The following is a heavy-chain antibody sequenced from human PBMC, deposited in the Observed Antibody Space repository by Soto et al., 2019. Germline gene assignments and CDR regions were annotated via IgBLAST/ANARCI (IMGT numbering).Heavy chain of an antibody. Sequence: ESGGGVVQPGRSLRLSCAASGFTFSNYGMHWVRQAPGKGLEWLAVIINDGSDEKYGDSVKGRVTISRDNSKNTLYLQINSLRVEETAVYYCARDDDRPDNGLDMWGQGTVVTVSS. J-gene: IGHJ3*02. CDR1: GFTFSNYG. CDR2: IINDGSDE. D-gene: IGHD2-8*01. V-gene: IGHV3-33*05. CDR3: ARDDDRPDNGLDM.